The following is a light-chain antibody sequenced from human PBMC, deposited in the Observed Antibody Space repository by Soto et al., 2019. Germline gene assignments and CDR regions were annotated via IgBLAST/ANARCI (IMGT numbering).Light chain of an antibody. CDR1: QSLLHSNGYNY. CDR2: LGS. V-gene: IGKV2-28*01. J-gene: IGKJ1*01. CDR3: MQPLQSWT. Sequence: DLVMTQSPLCLALTPEEPASISCRSSQSLLHSNGYNYLDWYLQKPGQSPQLLIYLGSNRASGVPDRFSGSGSRTDFTLKISSVAAEDVGVYYCMQPLQSWTFGQGTKVDIK.